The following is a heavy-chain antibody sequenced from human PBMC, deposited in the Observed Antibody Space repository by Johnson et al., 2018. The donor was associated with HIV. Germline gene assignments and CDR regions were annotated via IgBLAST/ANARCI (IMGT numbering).Heavy chain of an antibody. CDR3: ARGERFGGTQEAFDI. CDR1: GFTFSSYA. J-gene: IGHJ3*02. CDR2: ISYDGSNK. D-gene: IGHD1-26*01. V-gene: IGHV3-30*14. Sequence: QMQLVESGGGVVQPGRSLRLSCAASGFTFSSYAMHWVRQAPGKGLEWVAVISYDGSNKYYADSVKGRFTISRENAKNSLYLQMNSLRAGDTAVYYCARGERFGGTQEAFDIWGQGTMVTVSS.